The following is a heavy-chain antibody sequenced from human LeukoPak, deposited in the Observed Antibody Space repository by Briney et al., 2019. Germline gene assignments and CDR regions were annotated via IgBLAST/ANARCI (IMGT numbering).Heavy chain of an antibody. CDR1: GGTFSSYA. D-gene: IGHD3-22*01. Sequence: ASVKVSCKASGGTFSSYAISWVRQAPGQGLEWMGWINPNSGGTDYAQKFQGRVTMTRDTSIGTTYMELSRLRSDDTAVYYCARAEALSDNSGYYEDYWGQGTLVTVSS. CDR2: INPNSGGT. J-gene: IGHJ4*02. CDR3: ARAEALSDNSGYYEDY. V-gene: IGHV1-2*02.